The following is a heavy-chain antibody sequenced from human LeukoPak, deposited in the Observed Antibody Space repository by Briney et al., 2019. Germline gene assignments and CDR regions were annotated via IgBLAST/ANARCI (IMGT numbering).Heavy chain of an antibody. CDR1: GFTFSDYY. CDR3: ARDGTMVRGVIITKGFDY. J-gene: IGHJ4*02. D-gene: IGHD3-10*01. CDR2: ISSSSSTI. V-gene: IGHV3-11*04. Sequence: PGGSLRLSCAASGFTFSDYYMSWIRQAPGKGLEWVSYISSSSSTIYYADSVKGRFTISRDNAKNSLYLQMNSLRAEDTAVYYCARDGTMVRGVIITKGFDYWGQGTLVTVSS.